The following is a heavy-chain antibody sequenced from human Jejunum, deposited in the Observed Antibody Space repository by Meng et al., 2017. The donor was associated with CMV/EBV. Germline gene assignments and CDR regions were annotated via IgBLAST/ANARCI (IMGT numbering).Heavy chain of an antibody. CDR1: FRAYA. V-gene: IGHV3-11*04. J-gene: IGHJ5*02. CDR2: ISGSDGNI. D-gene: IGHD2-2*03. CDR3: ARVFGYCSSANCHPKGWFDA. Sequence: FRAYAMTWVRQAPGKGLEWISYISGSDGNIYYADSVEGRFTISRDNANNSLFLQMDDLRGEDTAVYYCARVFGYCSSANCHPKGWFDAWGQGILVTVS.